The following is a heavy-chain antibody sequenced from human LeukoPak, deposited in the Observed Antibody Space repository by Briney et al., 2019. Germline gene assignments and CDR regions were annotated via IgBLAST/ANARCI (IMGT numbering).Heavy chain of an antibody. J-gene: IGHJ6*02. CDR3: ARAPSSYYDFWSGYAISWASDYYYYYGMDV. CDR2: IIPIFGTA. D-gene: IGHD3-3*01. Sequence: SVKVSCKASGYTFSNYGVTWVRQAPGQGLEWMGGIIPIFGTANYAQKFQGRVTITADESTSTAYMELSSLRSEDTAVYYCARAPSSYYDFWSGYAISWASDYYYYYGMDVWGQGTTVTVSS. V-gene: IGHV1-69*13. CDR1: GYTFSNYG.